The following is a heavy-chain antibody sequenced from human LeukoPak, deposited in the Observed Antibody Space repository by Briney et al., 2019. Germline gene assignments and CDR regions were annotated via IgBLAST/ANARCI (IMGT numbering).Heavy chain of an antibody. J-gene: IGHJ1*01. D-gene: IGHD3-16*01. CDR2: INPNSGGT. CDR1: GYTFTRQD. Sequence: ASVKVSCKTSGYTFTRQDLHWVRQAPGQGLEWMGWINPNSGGTKSAQKFQGRVIMTRDTSISTAYMELRSLSSDDTAVYYCARGRRLHLGELFPFAEFFQPWGQGTLVTVFS. V-gene: IGHV1-2*02. CDR3: ARGRRLHLGELFPFAEFFQP.